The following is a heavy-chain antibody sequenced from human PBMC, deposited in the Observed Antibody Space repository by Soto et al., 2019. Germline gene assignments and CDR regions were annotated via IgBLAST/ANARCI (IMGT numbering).Heavy chain of an antibody. CDR3: ARGMGIATTGRYDY. V-gene: IGHV3-48*01. CDR2: ISSSGDTI. D-gene: IGHD1-1*01. CDR1: GITISSNG. J-gene: IGHJ4*02. Sequence: EVQLVESGGGSVQPGGSLRLSCAASGITISSNGMNWVRQAPGKGLEWVSYISSSGDTIYYADFVKGRFTISRDNAKNSLYLQMTSLRVEDTATYYCARGMGIATTGRYDYWGQGTLVTVSS.